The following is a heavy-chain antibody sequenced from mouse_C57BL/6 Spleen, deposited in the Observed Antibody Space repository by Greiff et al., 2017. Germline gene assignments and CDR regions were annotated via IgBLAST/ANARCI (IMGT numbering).Heavy chain of an antibody. V-gene: IGHV1-59*01. CDR1: GYTFTSYW. Sequence: QVQLQQPGAELVRPGTSVKLSCKASGYTFTSYWMHWVKQRPGQGLEWIGVIDPSDSYTNYNQKFKGKATLTVDTSSSTAYMQLSSLTSEDSAVYYCARWGNGNLDYWGQGTTLTVSS. D-gene: IGHD2-1*01. J-gene: IGHJ2*01. CDR3: ARWGNGNLDY. CDR2: IDPSDSYT.